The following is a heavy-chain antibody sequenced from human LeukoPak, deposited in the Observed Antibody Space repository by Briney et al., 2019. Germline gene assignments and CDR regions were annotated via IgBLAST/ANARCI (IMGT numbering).Heavy chain of an antibody. Sequence: GASVKVSCKASGFTFTSSAMQWVRQARGQRLEWIGWIVVGSGNTNYAQKFQERVTITRDMSTSTAYMELSSLRSEDTAVYYCAADVHGDYAIGTNWFDPWGQGTLVTVSS. D-gene: IGHD4-17*01. V-gene: IGHV1-58*02. CDR1: GFTFTSSA. CDR2: IVVGSGNT. J-gene: IGHJ5*02. CDR3: AADVHGDYAIGTNWFDP.